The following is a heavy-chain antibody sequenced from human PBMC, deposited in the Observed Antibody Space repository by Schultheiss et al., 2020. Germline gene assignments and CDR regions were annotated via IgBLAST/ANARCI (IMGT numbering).Heavy chain of an antibody. V-gene: IGHV1-69*13. D-gene: IGHD3-22*01. CDR3: ARGRSHYYDSSGYYFDY. Sequence: SVKVSCKASGYTFTGYYMHWVRQAPGQGLEWMGGIIPIFGTANYAQKFQGRVTITADESTSTAYMELSSLRSEDTAVYYCARGRSHYYDSSGYYFDYWGQGTLVTVSS. CDR2: IIPIFGTA. J-gene: IGHJ4*02. CDR1: GYTFTGYY.